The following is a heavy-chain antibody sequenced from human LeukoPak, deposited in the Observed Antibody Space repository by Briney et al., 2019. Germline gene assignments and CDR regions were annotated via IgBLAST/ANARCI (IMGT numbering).Heavy chain of an antibody. Sequence: GGSLRLSCAPSGFTFSSYGMHWVRQAPGKGLEGGAVISYDGSNKYYADSVKGRFTISRDNSKNTLYLQMNSLRAEDTAVYYCAKDRDYYDSSGYDYWGQGTLVTVSS. J-gene: IGHJ4*02. CDR3: AKDRDYYDSSGYDY. CDR1: GFTFSSYG. V-gene: IGHV3-30*18. CDR2: ISYDGSNK. D-gene: IGHD3-22*01.